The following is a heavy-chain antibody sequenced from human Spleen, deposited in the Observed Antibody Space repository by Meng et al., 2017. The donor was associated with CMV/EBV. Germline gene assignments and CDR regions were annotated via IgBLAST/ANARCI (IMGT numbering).Heavy chain of an antibody. CDR1: GGSVSSGSYY. J-gene: IGHJ4*02. CDR3: ARAQRITIFGVVIMAPFDY. Sequence: SETLSLTCTVSGGSVSSGSYYWSWIRQPPGKGLEWIGYIYYSGSTNYNPSLKSRVTISVDTSKNQFSLKVSSVTAADTAVYYCARAQRITIFGVVIMAPFDYWGQGTLVTVSS. V-gene: IGHV4-61*01. CDR2: IYYSGST. D-gene: IGHD3-3*01.